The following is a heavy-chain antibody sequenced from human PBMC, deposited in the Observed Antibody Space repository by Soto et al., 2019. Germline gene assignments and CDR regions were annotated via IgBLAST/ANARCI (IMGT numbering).Heavy chain of an antibody. J-gene: IGHJ4*02. D-gene: IGHD1-20*01. CDR3: ARSRITGTTWSFDK. CDR2: IYPGDSDA. Sequence: GESLKISCKASGYSFTNYWIGWVRQMPGKGLEWMAIIYPGDSDARYRPSFQGQVTISVDKSINTAYLQWSSLKASDTAMYYCARSRITGTTWSFDKWGQGTLVTVSS. V-gene: IGHV5-51*01. CDR1: GYSFTNYW.